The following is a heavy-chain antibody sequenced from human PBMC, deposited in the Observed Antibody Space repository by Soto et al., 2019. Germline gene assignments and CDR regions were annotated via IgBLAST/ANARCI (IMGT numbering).Heavy chain of an antibody. CDR2: VYYSGRT. CDR3: ARVPGP. CDR1: GASISSGDNY. V-gene: IGHV4-30-4*01. J-gene: IGHJ5*02. Sequence: PSEPLSLTCSVSGASISSGDNYWSWIRQSPGKGLEWLGYVYYSGRTDYNPSLKSRLALSVDTSNNQFSLKLTSVTAADTAVYYCARVPGPWGQGTLVTVSS.